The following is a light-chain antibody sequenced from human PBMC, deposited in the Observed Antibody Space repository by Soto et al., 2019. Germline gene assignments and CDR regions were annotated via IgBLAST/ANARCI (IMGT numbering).Light chain of an antibody. CDR2: EVS. CDR3: SSYTSSSTLV. CDR1: SSDVGGYNY. J-gene: IGLJ1*01. V-gene: IGLV2-14*01. Sequence: QSVLTQPASVSGSPGQSITIPCTGTSSDVGGYNYVSWYQQHPGKAPKIMIYEVSNRPSGVSNRFSGSKSSNTASLTISGLQAEDEADYYCSSYTSSSTLVFGTGTKLTVL.